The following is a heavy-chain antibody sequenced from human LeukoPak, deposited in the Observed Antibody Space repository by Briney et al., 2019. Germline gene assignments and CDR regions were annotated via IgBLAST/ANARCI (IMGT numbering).Heavy chain of an antibody. CDR1: GYSISTGYY. CDR3: ARLYWGLGAFDI. J-gene: IGHJ3*02. Sequence: PSETLSLTCAVSGYSISTGYYWAWIRQPPGKGLEWIGSIYHNESTYYNPSLKSRVTISVDTPKNQFSLKLSSVTAADTAVYYCARLYWGLGAFDIWGQGTMVTVSS. D-gene: IGHD3-16*01. V-gene: IGHV4-38-2*01. CDR2: IYHNEST.